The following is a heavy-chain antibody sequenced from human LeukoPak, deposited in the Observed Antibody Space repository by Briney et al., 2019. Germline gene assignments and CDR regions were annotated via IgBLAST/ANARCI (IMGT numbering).Heavy chain of an antibody. D-gene: IGHD2-2*01. V-gene: IGHV1-8*03. CDR2: MNPNSSNT. J-gene: IGHJ4*02. CDR1: GYTFTSYD. CDR3: ARGGVVPAAASEDY. Sequence: ASVKVSCKASGYTFTSYDINWVRQAPGQGLEWMGWMNPNSSNTGYAQKFQGRVTITRNTSISTAYMELSSLRSEDTAVYYCARGGVVPAAASEDYWGQGTLVTVSS.